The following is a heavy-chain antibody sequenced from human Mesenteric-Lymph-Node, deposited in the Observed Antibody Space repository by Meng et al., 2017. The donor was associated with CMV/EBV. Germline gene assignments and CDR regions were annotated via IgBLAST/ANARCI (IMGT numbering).Heavy chain of an antibody. CDR2: ITSGDSRT. J-gene: IGHJ4*02. CDR3: AKGLARAHPY. CDR1: GFVFSTYG. Sequence: GGSLRLSCTASGFVFSTYGMSWVRQAPGKGLEWVSFITSGDSRTYYANSVKGRFTISRDNSKNSLYLQMNSLRAEDTAAYYCAKGLARAHPYWGQGTLVTVSS. V-gene: IGHV3-23*01.